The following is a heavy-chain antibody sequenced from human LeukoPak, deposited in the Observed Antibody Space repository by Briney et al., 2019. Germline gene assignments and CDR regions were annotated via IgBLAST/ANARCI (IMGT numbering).Heavy chain of an antibody. D-gene: IGHD4-23*01. CDR1: GGSISSYY. CDR2: IYYSGST. V-gene: IGHV4-59*01. J-gene: IGHJ4*02. CDR3: ARGGGSTGHSFDY. Sequence: SETLSLTCTVSGGSISSYYWSWIRQPPGKGLEWIGYIYYSGSTNYNPSLKSRVTISVDTSKNQFSLQLSSVTAADTAVYYCARGGGSTGHSFDYWGQGTLVTVSS.